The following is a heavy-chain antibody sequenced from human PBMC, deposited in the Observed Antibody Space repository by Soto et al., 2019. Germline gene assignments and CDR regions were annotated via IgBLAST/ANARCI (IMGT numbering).Heavy chain of an antibody. J-gene: IGHJ6*03. V-gene: IGHV3-23*01. D-gene: IGHD2-2*01. CDR1: GYTFISYA. CDR3: AKELVPAAVYYYYMDV. Sequence: EVQLLESGGGLVQPGVPLRLSCAASGYTFISYAMSWFRQAPVKGLEWVSAISGSGGSTYYADSVKVRFTISRDNSKNTLYLQMSSLRAEDTAVYYCAKELVPAAVYYYYMDVSGNGTTVTVSS. CDR2: ISGSGGST.